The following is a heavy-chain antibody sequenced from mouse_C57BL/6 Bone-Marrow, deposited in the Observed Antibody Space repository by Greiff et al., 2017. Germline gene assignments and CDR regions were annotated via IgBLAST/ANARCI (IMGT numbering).Heavy chain of an antibody. CDR2: IDPFDSYT. CDR3: ARSTSLCGNFDY. V-gene: IGHV1-69*01. CDR1: GYTFTSYW. D-gene: IGHD1-1*02. J-gene: IGHJ2*01. Sequence: VQLQQPGAELVMPGASVKLSCKASGYTFTSYWMHWVKQRPGQGLEWNGEIDPFDSYTNYNQKFKGKSTLTVDKSTSTAYMQLSSLTSKDSAVYDCARSTSLCGNFDYWGQGTTLTVSS.